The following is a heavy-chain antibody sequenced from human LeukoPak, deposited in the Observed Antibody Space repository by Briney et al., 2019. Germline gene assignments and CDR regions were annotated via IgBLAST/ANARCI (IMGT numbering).Heavy chain of an antibody. V-gene: IGHV1-18*01. D-gene: IGHD3-16*01. CDR2: ISAYNGNT. CDR1: GYTFTSYG. Sequence: RASVKVSCKASGYTFTSYGISWVRQAPGQGLEWMGWISAYNGNTNYAQKLQGRVTMTTDTSTSTAYMELRSLRSDDTAVYYCARGPLISSISSHWVRFDPWGQGTLVTVSS. J-gene: IGHJ5*02. CDR3: ARGPLISSISSHWVRFDP.